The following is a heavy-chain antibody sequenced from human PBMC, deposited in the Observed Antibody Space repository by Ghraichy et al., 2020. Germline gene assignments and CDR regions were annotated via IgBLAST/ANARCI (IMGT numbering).Heavy chain of an antibody. CDR1: GGSISSSSYY. CDR2: IYYSGST. V-gene: IGHV4-39*01. D-gene: IGHD5-24*01. Sequence: SETLSLTCTVSGGSISSSSYYWGWIRQPPGKGLEWIGSIYYSGSTYYNPSLKSRVTISVDTSKNQFSLKLSSVTAADTAVYYCAIPRRDGYNWDYWGQGTLVTVSS. CDR3: AIPRRDGYNWDY. J-gene: IGHJ4*02.